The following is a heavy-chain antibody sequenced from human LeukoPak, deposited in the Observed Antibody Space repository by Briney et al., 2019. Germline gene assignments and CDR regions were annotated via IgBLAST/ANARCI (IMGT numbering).Heavy chain of an antibody. V-gene: IGHV1-18*01. CDR2: ISVYNGNT. D-gene: IGHD3-22*01. CDR1: GYIFTSYG. J-gene: IGHJ4*02. CDR3: ARDVPYYSDSSGYFAFDY. Sequence: ASVKVSCKASGYIFTSYGISWVRQAPGQGLEWMGWISVYNGNTNYAQKVQGRVTMTTDTSTSTAYMALRSLRSDDTAVYYCARDVPYYSDSSGYFAFDYWGQGTLVTVSS.